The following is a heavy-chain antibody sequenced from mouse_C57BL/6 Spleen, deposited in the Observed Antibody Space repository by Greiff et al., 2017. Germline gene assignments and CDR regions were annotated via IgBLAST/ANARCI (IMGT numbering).Heavy chain of an antibody. D-gene: IGHD1-1*02. Sequence: EVKLVESGPELVKPGASVKIFCKASGYSFTGYYMNWVKQSPEKSLEWIGEINPSTGGTTYNQKFKAKATLTVDKSSSTAYMQLKSLTSEDSAVYYCARGGYYSYFDVWGTGTTVTVSS. J-gene: IGHJ1*03. V-gene: IGHV1-42*01. CDR1: GYSFTGYY. CDR3: ARGGYYSYFDV. CDR2: INPSTGGT.